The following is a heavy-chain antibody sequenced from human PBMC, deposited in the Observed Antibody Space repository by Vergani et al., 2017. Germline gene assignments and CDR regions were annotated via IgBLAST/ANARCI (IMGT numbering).Heavy chain of an antibody. J-gene: IGHJ4*02. CDR3: ASNPRIGGDVVDS. CDR2: IHRSRST. D-gene: IGHD3-16*01. V-gene: IGHV4-4*02. Sequence: QVQLQQWGPGLVTPSGTLSLTCAVSGGSISSDNWWSWVRPAPGKGLQWIGEIHRSRSTNYNPSLRRRVTISLDKSKNQFSLTLTSVTAADTAVYFCASNPRIGGDVVDSWGQGTLVTVSS. CDR1: GGSISSDNW.